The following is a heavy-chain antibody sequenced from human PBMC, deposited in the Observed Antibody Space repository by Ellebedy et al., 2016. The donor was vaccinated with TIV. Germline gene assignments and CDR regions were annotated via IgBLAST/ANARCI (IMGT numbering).Heavy chain of an antibody. J-gene: IGHJ5*02. V-gene: IGHV4-31*03. Sequence: SETLSLTXSVSGGFVSSSDNYWSWIRQIPGKGREWIGYIDNRGHTYLNPSLRSRLSVSMDTSKNHFSLKLTSLTAADTPRYFCARGGMIRGIINWFDPWGQGTLVTVSS. CDR3: ARGGMIRGIINWFDP. CDR1: GGFVSSSDNY. CDR2: IDNRGHT. D-gene: IGHD3-10*01.